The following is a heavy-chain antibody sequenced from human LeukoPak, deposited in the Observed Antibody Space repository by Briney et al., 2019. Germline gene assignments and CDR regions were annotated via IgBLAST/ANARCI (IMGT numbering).Heavy chain of an antibody. CDR3: ARWDTAMVNYFDY. Sequence: GASVTVSCKASGYTFTSYDINWVRQATGQGLEWMGWMNPNSGNTGYAQKFQGRVTMTRNTSISTAYMELSSLRSEDTAVYYCARWDTAMVNYFDYWGQGTLVTVSS. D-gene: IGHD5-18*01. V-gene: IGHV1-8*01. CDR2: MNPNSGNT. J-gene: IGHJ4*02. CDR1: GYTFTSYD.